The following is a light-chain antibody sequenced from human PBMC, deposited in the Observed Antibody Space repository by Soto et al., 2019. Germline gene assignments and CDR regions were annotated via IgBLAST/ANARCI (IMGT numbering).Light chain of an antibody. J-gene: IGLJ2*01. CDR1: SSDVGGYNY. CDR2: LVT. Sequence: QSVLTQPPSASGSPGQSVTISCTGTSSDVGGYNYVSWYQQHPGQAPKLLIYLVTKRPSGVPDRFSGSKSGNTASLTVSGLKAEDEDDYYCSSYAGSNNLRVFGGGTKLTVL. V-gene: IGLV2-8*01. CDR3: SSYAGSNNLRV.